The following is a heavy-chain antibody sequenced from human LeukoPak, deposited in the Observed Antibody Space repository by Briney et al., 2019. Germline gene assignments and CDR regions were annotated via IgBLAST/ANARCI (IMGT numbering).Heavy chain of an antibody. V-gene: IGHV3-64D*09. CDR2: ISDSGGST. CDR1: GFTFSSSA. D-gene: IGHD2-15*01. Sequence: GGSLRLSCAASGFTFSSSAMSWVRQAPGKGLEYVSAISDSGGSTYYADSVKGRFTISRDNSKNTLYLQMSSLRAEDTGVYFCVHGYSFGPYGMDVWGQGTTVTVSS. CDR3: VHGYSFGPYGMDV. J-gene: IGHJ6*02.